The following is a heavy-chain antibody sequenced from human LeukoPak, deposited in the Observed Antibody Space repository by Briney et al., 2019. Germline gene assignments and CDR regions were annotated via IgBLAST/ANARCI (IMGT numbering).Heavy chain of an antibody. CDR2: IKEDGSEK. CDR1: GFTFRSYW. D-gene: IGHD4-17*01. CDR3: AKVLSTTVTTGYGMDV. V-gene: IGHV3-7*03. Sequence: GGSLRLSCAASGFTFRSYWMSWVRLAPGKGLEWVANIKEDGSEKYYVDSAKGRFTISRDNAKNSLYLQMNSLRAEDTAVYYCAKVLSTTVTTGYGMDVWGQGTTVTVSS. J-gene: IGHJ6*02.